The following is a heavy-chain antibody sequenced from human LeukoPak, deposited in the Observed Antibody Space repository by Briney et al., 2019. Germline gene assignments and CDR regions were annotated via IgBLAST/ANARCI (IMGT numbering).Heavy chain of an antibody. CDR1: GFTFGDYA. D-gene: IGHD3-10*02. CDR3: AELGITMIGGV. V-gene: IGHV3-7*01. J-gene: IGHJ6*04. Sequence: PGGSLRLSCTASGFTFGDYAMSWVRQAPGKGLECVANIKQDGSETHYVDSVKGRFTISRDNGRNSMYLQMNSLRAEDTAVYYCAELGITMIGGVWGKGTTVTISS. CDR2: IKQDGSET.